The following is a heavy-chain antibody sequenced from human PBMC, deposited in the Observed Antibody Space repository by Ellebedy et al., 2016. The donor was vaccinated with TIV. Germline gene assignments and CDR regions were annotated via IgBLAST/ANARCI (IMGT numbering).Heavy chain of an antibody. CDR2: ISYDGSNI. Sequence: GGSLRLSXAASGFIFSGYAIHWVRQAPGKGLEWVAVISYDGSNIYYADSVKGRFTISRDNAQNTLFLQMNSLRGEDTALYYCARASSGLAAADWIYLDLWGEGTRVTVSS. CDR1: GFIFSGYA. D-gene: IGHD6-13*01. CDR3: ARASSGLAAADWIYLDL. J-gene: IGHJ5*02. V-gene: IGHV3-30*04.